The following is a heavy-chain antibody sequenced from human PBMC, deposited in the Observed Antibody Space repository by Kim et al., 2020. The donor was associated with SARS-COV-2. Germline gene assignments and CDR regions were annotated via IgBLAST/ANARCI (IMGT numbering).Heavy chain of an antibody. J-gene: IGHJ6*02. CDR3: ARGAGSSWYSYYYYYGMDV. Sequence: SETLSLTCAVSGGSISSSNWWSWVRQPPGKGLEWIGEIYHSGSTNYNPSLKSRVTISVDKSKNQFSLKLSSVTAADTAVYYCARGAGSSWYSYYYYYGMDVWGQGTTVTVSS. V-gene: IGHV4-4*02. D-gene: IGHD6-13*01. CDR1: GGSISSSNW. CDR2: IYHSGST.